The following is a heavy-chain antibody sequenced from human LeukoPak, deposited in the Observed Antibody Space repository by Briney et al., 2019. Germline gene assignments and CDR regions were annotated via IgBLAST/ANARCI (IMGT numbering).Heavy chain of an antibody. J-gene: IGHJ4*02. V-gene: IGHV4-34*01. CDR3: ARRSRGYYDSSGYYSY. CDR1: GGSFSGYY. Sequence: KSSETLSLTCVVYGGSFSGYYWSWIRQPPGKGLEWIGEINHSGSTNYNPSLKSRVTISVDTSKNQFSLKLSSVTAADTAVYYCARRSRGYYDSSGYYSYWGQGTLVTVSS. CDR2: INHSGST. D-gene: IGHD3-22*01.